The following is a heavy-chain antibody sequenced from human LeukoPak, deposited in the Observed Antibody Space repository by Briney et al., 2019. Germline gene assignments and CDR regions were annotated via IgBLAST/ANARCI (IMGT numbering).Heavy chain of an antibody. J-gene: IGHJ6*02. CDR3: ARDHMYYDFWSGIPNYYYGMDV. D-gene: IGHD3-3*01. CDR1: GFTFSSYE. V-gene: IGHV3-48*03. Sequence: GSLRLSCAASGFTFSSYEMNWVRQAPGKGLEWVSYISSSGSTIYYADSVKGRFTISRDNAKNSLYLQMNSLRAEDTAVYYCARDHMYYDFWSGIPNYYYGMDVWGQGTTVTVSS. CDR2: ISSSGSTI.